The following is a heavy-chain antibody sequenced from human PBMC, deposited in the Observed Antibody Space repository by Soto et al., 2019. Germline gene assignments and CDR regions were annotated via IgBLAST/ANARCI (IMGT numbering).Heavy chain of an antibody. V-gene: IGHV4-59*08. D-gene: IGHD5-18*01. CDR2: IHYTGSS. CDR3: ARHSNEYRKSLDS. J-gene: IGHJ5*02. CDR1: GCSISGYY. Sequence: SESLSLTCPVSGCSISGYYWSWLRQPPGKGLEWIAFIHYTGSSNSNPSLKSRVTISVDTSKNQFSLKLSSVTAADTAVYYCARHSNEYRKSLDSWGQGTLVTVSS.